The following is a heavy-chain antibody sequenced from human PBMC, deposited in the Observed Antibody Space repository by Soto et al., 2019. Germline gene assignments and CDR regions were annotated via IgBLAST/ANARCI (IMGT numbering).Heavy chain of an antibody. CDR3: ARSPYSSGYYYAIDY. CDR1: GYTFSNYY. D-gene: IGHD3-22*01. Sequence: ASVKVSCKASGYTFSNYYMHWVRQAPGQGLEWMGLINPSGGSTTYAQKFQGRVTMTRDTSTSTVYMDLSSLKSEDTAVYYCARSPYSSGYYYAIDYWGQGTQVTVS. J-gene: IGHJ4*02. V-gene: IGHV1-46*01. CDR2: INPSGGST.